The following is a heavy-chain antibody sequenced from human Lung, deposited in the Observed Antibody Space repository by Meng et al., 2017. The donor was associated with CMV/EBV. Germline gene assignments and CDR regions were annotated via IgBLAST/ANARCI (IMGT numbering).Heavy chain of an antibody. V-gene: IGHV3-30-3*01. J-gene: IGHJ6*02. CDR3: ARDSGSSSFYYYYGMDV. Sequence: GGSLRLSCAASGFTFSSYAMHWVRQAPGKGLEWVAVISYDGSNKYYADSVKGRFTISRDNSKNTLYLQMNSLRAEDTAVYYCARDSGSSSFYYYYGMDVWXQGTTVXVSS. CDR2: ISYDGSNK. CDR1: GFTFSSYA. D-gene: IGHD6-6*01.